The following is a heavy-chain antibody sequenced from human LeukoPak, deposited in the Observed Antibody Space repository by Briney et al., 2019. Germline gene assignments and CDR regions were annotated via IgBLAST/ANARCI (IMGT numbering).Heavy chain of an antibody. V-gene: IGHV3-72*01. Sequence: GGSLRLSCAASGFSFSDHYMDWVRLAPGKGLEWVGRIRNKVNSYGTEYAASVKGRFTISRDDSKDSLYLQTNSLRSEDTALYYCTRVRLGAATRYFDYWGQGTLVTVSS. CDR2: IRNKVNSYGT. D-gene: IGHD1-26*01. CDR1: GFSFSDHY. CDR3: TRVRLGAATRYFDY. J-gene: IGHJ4*02.